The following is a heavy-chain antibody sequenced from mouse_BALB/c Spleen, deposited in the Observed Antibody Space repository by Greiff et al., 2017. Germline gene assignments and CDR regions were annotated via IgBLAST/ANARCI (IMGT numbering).Heavy chain of an antibody. J-gene: IGHJ3*01. V-gene: IGHV14-4*02. D-gene: IGHD1-2*01. Sequence: VQLKESGAELVRSGASVKLSCTASGFNIKDYYMHWVKQRPEQGLEWIGWIDPENGDTEYAPKFQGKATMTADTSSNTAYLQLSSLTSEDTAVYYCNGAYGFAYSGQGTLVTVSA. CDR1: GFNIKDYY. CDR3: NGAYGFAY. CDR2: IDPENGDT.